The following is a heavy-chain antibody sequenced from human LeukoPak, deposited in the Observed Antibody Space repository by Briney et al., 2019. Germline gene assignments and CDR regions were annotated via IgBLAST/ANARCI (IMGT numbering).Heavy chain of an antibody. CDR3: ARHLLVGASFDY. CDR1: GFTFSSYS. V-gene: IGHV3-21*01. J-gene: IGHJ4*02. D-gene: IGHD1-26*01. Sequence: GGSLRLSCAASGFTFSSYSMNWVRQAPGKGLEWVSSISSSSSYIYYADSVKGRFTISRDNAKNSLYLQMNSLRAEDTAVYYCARHLLVGASFDYWGQGTLVTVSS. CDR2: ISSSSSYI.